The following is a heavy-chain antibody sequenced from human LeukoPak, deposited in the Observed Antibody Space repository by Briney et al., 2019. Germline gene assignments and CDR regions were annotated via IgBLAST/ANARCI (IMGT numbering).Heavy chain of an antibody. J-gene: IGHJ3*02. CDR3: ARIDSRRTFDI. D-gene: IGHD1-14*01. V-gene: IGHV3-48*04. Sequence: GGSLRLSCAASGFTFSSYSMNWVRQAPGQGLEWVSGISWNSGSIDYADSVKGRFTISRDNAKNSLYLQMNNLRFEGTAVYYCARIDSRRTFDIWGQGTMVTVSS. CDR1: GFTFSSYS. CDR2: ISWNSGSI.